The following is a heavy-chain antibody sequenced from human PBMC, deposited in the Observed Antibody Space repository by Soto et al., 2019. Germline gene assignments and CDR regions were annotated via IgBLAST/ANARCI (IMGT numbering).Heavy chain of an antibody. V-gene: IGHV3-23*01. CDR1: GFTFSSYA. CDR3: AKPKLRGVVVRV. J-gene: IGHJ6*04. CDR2: ISNSGDT. D-gene: IGHD3-10*01. Sequence: VQLLESGGALVQPGGSLRLSCAASGFTFSSYAMYWVRQAPGKGLEWVSTISNSGDTYYADSVEGRFTISRDKSKCTVFLQMNSLRAEDTAVYYCAKPKLRGVVVRVWGEGTRVTVSS.